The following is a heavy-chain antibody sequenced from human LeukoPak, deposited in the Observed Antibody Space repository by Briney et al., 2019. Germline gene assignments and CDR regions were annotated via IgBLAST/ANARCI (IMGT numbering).Heavy chain of an antibody. CDR2: IYYSGST. Sequence: SETLSLTCTVSGGSISSSSYYWGWIRQPPGEGLEWIGSIYYSGSTYYNPSLKSRVTISVDTSKNQFSLKLSSVTAADTAVYYCARREGGGLFDYWGQGTLVTVSS. V-gene: IGHV4-39*01. J-gene: IGHJ4*02. D-gene: IGHD2-15*01. CDR1: GGSISSSSYY. CDR3: ARREGGGLFDY.